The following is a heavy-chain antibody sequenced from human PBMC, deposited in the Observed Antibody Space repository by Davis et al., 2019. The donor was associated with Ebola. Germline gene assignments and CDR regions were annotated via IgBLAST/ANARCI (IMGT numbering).Heavy chain of an antibody. D-gene: IGHD1-1*01. CDR2: ISYDGSNK. V-gene: IGHV3-30*04. CDR1: GFTFSSYA. CDR3: ARRTTLGY. J-gene: IGHJ4*02. Sequence: GESLKISCAASGFTFSSYAMHWVRQAPGKGLEWVAVISYDGSNKYYADSVKGRFTISRDTSKNTLYLQMNSLRAEDTAVYYCARRTTLGYWGQGTLVTVSS.